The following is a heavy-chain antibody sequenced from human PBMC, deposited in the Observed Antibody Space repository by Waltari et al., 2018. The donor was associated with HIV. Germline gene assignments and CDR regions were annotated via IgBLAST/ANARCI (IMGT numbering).Heavy chain of an antibody. CDR3: AREALYDSSGYYFDY. D-gene: IGHD3-22*01. J-gene: IGHJ4*02. CDR2: IKQDESEK. V-gene: IGHV3-7*01. Sequence: EVQLVESGGGLVQPGGSLRVSCAASGFPFNKYWMTWVRQAPGKGLEWVANIKQDESEKYYVDSLKGRFTISRDNAKNSLFLQMNSLRVEDTAVYYCAREALYDSSGYYFDYWGQGTLVTVSS. CDR1: GFPFNKYW.